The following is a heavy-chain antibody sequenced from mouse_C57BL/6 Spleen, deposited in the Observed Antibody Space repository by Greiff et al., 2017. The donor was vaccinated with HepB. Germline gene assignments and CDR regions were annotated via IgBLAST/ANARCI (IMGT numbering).Heavy chain of an antibody. CDR1: GFTFSSYG. V-gene: IGHV5-6*02. D-gene: IGHD2-2*01. J-gene: IGHJ2*01. CDR3: ARRGDGYGP. Sequence: DVMLVESGGDLVKPGGSLKLSCAASGFTFSSYGMSWVRQTPDKRLEWVATISSGGSYTYYPDSVKGRFTISRDNAKNTLYLQMSSLKSEDTAMYYCARRGDGYGPWGQGTTLTVSS. CDR2: ISSGGSYT.